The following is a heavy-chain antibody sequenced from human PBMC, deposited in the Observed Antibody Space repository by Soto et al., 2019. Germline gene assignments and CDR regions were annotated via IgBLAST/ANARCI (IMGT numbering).Heavy chain of an antibody. CDR3: ARYCSGGSCYGLAAFDF. CDR2: INPNSGGT. D-gene: IGHD2-15*01. Sequence: ASVKVSCKASGYTFAGDYMHWVRQAPGQGLEWMGWINPNSGGTNYAQKFQGWVTMTRDTSISTAYMELSRLRSDDTAVYYCARYCSGGSCYGLAAFDFRCQGTMVTVTP. J-gene: IGHJ3*01. CDR1: GYTFAGDY. V-gene: IGHV1-2*04.